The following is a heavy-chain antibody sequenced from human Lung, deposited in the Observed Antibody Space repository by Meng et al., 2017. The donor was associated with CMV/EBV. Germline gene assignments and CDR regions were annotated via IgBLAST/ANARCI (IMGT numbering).Heavy chain of an antibody. Sequence: GEXXTISCAASGFTLSSYWMSWVRQAPGEGLEWVANIKEDGSEKYYVDSVKGRFTISRDNAKNSLYVQMNSLRGEDTAVYYCARAYRAIDYWGQGTLVTVSS. V-gene: IGHV3-7*01. J-gene: IGHJ4*02. CDR3: ARAYRAIDY. CDR1: GFTLSSYW. CDR2: IKEDGSEK. D-gene: IGHD1-26*01.